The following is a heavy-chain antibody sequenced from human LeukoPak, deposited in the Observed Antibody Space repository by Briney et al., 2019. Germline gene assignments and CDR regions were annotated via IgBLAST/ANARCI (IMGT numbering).Heavy chain of an antibody. Sequence: GGSLRLSCTASGFTFSSYAMSWVRQAPGKGLEWVSSISGSGGSTYYADAVKGRFTISRDNSKNTLYLQMNSLRAEDTAVYYCARFRGSGGDDYWGQGTLVTVSS. V-gene: IGHV3-23*01. CDR2: ISGSGGST. J-gene: IGHJ4*02. CDR3: ARFRGSGGDDY. D-gene: IGHD1-26*01. CDR1: GFTFSSYA.